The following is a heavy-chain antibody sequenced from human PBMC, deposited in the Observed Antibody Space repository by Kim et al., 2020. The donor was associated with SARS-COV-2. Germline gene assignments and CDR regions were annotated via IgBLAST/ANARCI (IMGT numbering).Heavy chain of an antibody. CDR2: IYPGDSDT. CDR3: ARSGVTMVRGAAGVDY. V-gene: IGHV5-51*01. D-gene: IGHD3-10*01. J-gene: IGHJ4*02. Sequence: GESLKISCKGSGYSFTSYWIGWVRQMPGKGLEWMGIIYPGDSDTRYSPSFQGQVTIPADKSISTAYLQWSSLKASDTAMYYCARSGVTMVRGAAGVDYWGQGTLVTVSS. CDR1: GYSFTSYW.